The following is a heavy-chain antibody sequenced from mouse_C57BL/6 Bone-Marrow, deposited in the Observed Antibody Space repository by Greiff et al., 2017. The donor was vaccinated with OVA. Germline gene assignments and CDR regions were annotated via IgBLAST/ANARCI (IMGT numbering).Heavy chain of an antibody. V-gene: IGHV5-15*04. CDR1: GFTFSDYG. CDR2: ISNLAYSI. D-gene: IGHD1-1*01. CDR3: ARYYGSSYAMDY. J-gene: IGHJ4*01. Sequence: EVKVEESGGGLVQPGVSLKLSCAASGFTFSDYGMAWVRQAPRKGPEWVAFISNLAYSIYYADTVTGRFTISRENAKNTLYLEMSSLRSEDTAMYYCARYYGSSYAMDYWGQGTSVTVSS.